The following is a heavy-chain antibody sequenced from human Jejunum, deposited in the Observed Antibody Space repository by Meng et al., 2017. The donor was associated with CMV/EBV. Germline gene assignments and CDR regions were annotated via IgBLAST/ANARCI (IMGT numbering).Heavy chain of an antibody. D-gene: IGHD6-19*01. V-gene: IGHV7-4-1*01. CDR1: GYTFTSSS. Sequence: QVQLVQLGFELKKPGDSVKVSCQAAGYTFTSSSMNWVRHAPGKGLEWMGWININTGNPTYAQGFTGRFVFSLDTSVSTAYLQIDSLKADDTAVYYCARGNGWRFDYWGQGTLVTVSS. CDR2: ININTGNP. CDR3: ARGNGWRFDY. J-gene: IGHJ4*02.